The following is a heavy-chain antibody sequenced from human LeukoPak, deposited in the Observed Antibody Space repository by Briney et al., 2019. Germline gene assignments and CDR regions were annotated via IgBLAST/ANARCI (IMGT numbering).Heavy chain of an antibody. CDR1: GFTFSSYS. V-gene: IGHV3-21*01. CDR3: ARAPSYSSSGGY. J-gene: IGHJ4*02. D-gene: IGHD6-6*01. CDR2: ISSSSSYI. Sequence: RTGGSLRLSCAASGFTFSSYSMNWVRQAPGKGLEWVSSISSSSSYIYYADSVKGRFTISRDNAKNSLYLQMNSLRAEDTAVYYCARAPSYSSSGGYWGQGSLVTVSS.